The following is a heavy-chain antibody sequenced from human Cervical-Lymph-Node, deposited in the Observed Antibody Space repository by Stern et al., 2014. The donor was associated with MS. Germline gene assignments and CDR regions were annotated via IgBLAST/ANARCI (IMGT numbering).Heavy chain of an antibody. D-gene: IGHD5-18*01. CDR1: GVTVSRYV. V-gene: IGHV1-69*06. CDR2: IVPIHSTA. J-gene: IGHJ5*02. CDR3: ASVAQLWRSWFDP. Sequence: QLVQSGAEVKKPGPSVKVSCKASGVTVSRYVISWVRQAPGQGLEWMGGIVPIHSTANYAQKFQDRVTISADKITNTTYLEVRSLRSEDTAVYYCASVAQLWRSWFDPWGQGTLVTVSS.